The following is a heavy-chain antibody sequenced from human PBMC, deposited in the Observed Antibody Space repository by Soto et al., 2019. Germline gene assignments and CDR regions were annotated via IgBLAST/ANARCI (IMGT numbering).Heavy chain of an antibody. CDR2: IIPIFGTA. CDR1: GGTFSSYA. D-gene: IGHD3-22*01. Sequence: ASVKVSCKASGGTFSSYAISWVRQAPGQGLEWMGGIIPIFGTANYAQKFQGRVTITADESTSTAYMELSSLRSEDTAVYYCARDYYDSSGYYPYNWFDPWGQGTLVTVSS. J-gene: IGHJ5*02. CDR3: ARDYYDSSGYYPYNWFDP. V-gene: IGHV1-69*13.